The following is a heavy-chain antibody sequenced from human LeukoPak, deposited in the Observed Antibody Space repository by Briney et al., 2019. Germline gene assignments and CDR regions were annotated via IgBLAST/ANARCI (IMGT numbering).Heavy chain of an antibody. Sequence: GGSLRLSCAASGFTFSNYGMHWVRQAPGKGLEWVAHIWYDGSNKNYADSVKGRFTISRDNSKNTLYLQMNSLRAEDTAVYYCARDSGYCSSTGCYVHYFDYWGQGTLVTVSS. CDR1: GFTFSNYG. D-gene: IGHD2-2*01. CDR3: ARDSGYCSSTGCYVHYFDY. V-gene: IGHV3-33*01. CDR2: IWYDGSNK. J-gene: IGHJ4*02.